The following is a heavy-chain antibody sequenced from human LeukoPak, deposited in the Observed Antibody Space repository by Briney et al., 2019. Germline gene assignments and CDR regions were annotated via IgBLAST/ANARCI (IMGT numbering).Heavy chain of an antibody. J-gene: IGHJ5*02. CDR2: ISGSGGST. D-gene: IGHD1-1*01. V-gene: IGHV3-23*01. Sequence: PGGSLRLSCAASGFTFSSYAMSWVRQAPGKGLEWVSAISGSGGSTYYADSVKGRFTISRDNSNNTLHLQMNSLRPDDSALYYCAREDNPLWFDPWGQGTLVTVSS. CDR3: AREDNPLWFDP. CDR1: GFTFSSYA.